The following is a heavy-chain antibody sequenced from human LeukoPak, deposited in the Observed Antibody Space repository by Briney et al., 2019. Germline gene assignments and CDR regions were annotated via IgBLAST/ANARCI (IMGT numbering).Heavy chain of an antibody. CDR3: AGRGHRYSRD. Sequence: PSETLSLTCNVSGDSLSSGYWSWIRQSPGKGLEWIGFIQDTGITDYNPSLKSRLLMSLDTSKNQFSLNLRSVTAADTAVYYCAGRGHRYSRDWGQGILVTISS. D-gene: IGHD2-15*01. CDR2: IQDTGIT. CDR1: GDSLSSGY. J-gene: IGHJ1*01. V-gene: IGHV4-4*09.